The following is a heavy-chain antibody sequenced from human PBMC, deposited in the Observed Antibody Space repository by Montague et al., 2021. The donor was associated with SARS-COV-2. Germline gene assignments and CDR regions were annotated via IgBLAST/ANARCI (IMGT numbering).Heavy chain of an antibody. D-gene: IGHD3-22*01. CDR2: VNDHGGTA. CDR1: GFSFSDYA. Sequence: SRRLSCAASGFSFSDYAMHWVRQAPGKRLEYVSTVNDHGGTAYYADSVKGRFTISRDNARNMLYLQMGSLRTEDMAVYYCARSQYHYDSDGYSDAFNVWGQGTMVTVSS. V-gene: IGHV3-64*02. CDR3: ARSQYHYDSDGYSDAFNV. J-gene: IGHJ3*01.